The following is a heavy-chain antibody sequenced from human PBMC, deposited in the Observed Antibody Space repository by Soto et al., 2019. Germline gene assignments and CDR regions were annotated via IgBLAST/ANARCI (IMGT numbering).Heavy chain of an antibody. J-gene: IGHJ6*02. CDR2: INPDTGDT. CDR1: GYIFIDSY. V-gene: IGHV1-2*04. Sequence: ASVKVSCKASGYIFIDSYIHWVRQAPGQGLEWMGWINPDTGDTNYAQKFQGWVTVTRDTSISTAYMEVSRLKSDDTAVYYCARVPYTSSTYFYYGMDVWGRGTTVTVS. D-gene: IGHD6-6*01. CDR3: ARVPYTSSTYFYYGMDV.